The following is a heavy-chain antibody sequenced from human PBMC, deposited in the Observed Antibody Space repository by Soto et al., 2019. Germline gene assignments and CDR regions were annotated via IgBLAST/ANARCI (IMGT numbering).Heavy chain of an antibody. CDR1: GFTFSIYA. J-gene: IGHJ4*02. CDR3: AKDKGPHY. CDR2: ISGSGGGT. V-gene: IGHV3-23*01. Sequence: GGSLRVSCAASGFTFSIYALTWVRQAPGKGLEWVSAISGSGGGTYYADSVKGRFTISRDNSKNTLYLQMNSLRAEDTAVYYCAKDKGPHYWGQGTLVTVSS.